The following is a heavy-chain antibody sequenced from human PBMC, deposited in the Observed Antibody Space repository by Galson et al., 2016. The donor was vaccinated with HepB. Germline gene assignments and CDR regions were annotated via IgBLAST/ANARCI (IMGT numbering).Heavy chain of an antibody. CDR3: ARRVVVSVAGFDP. Sequence: QSGAEVKKSGESLKISCKGSGSNFTNYWIGWVRQMPGKGLEWMGIIYPDDSDTRYSPSFQGQVTISADKSISTAYLQWSSLKTADTAMYYCARRVVVSVAGFDPWGQGTLVTVSS. CDR1: GSNFTNYW. CDR2: IYPDDSDT. V-gene: IGHV5-51*03. D-gene: IGHD2-2*01. J-gene: IGHJ5*02.